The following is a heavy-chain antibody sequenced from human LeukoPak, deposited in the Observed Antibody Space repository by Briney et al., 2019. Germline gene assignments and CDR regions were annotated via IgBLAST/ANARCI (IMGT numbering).Heavy chain of an antibody. D-gene: IGHD3-10*01. J-gene: IGHJ4*02. CDR3: ASTYRGDYYGSGSYYKY. CDR2: IIPIFGTA. CDR1: GGTFSSYA. V-gene: IGHV1-69*06. Sequence: GASVKVSCKASGGTFSSYAISWVRQAPGQGLEWMGGIIPIFGTANYAQKFQGRVTITADKSTSTAYMELSSLRSADTAVYYCASTYRGDYYGSGSYYKYWGQGTLVTVSS.